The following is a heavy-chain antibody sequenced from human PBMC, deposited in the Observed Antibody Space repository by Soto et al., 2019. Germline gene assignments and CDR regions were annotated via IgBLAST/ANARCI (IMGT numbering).Heavy chain of an antibody. CDR1: GFSLSTSGVG. Sequence: QITLKESGPTLVKPTQTLTLTCTFSGFSLSTSGVGVGWIRQPPGKALEWLALIYWDDDKRYSPSLKTRLTTPRDTSKNQVVLTMTNMDPVDTATYYCAHRQGNYDGNWFDPWGQGTLVTVSS. CDR2: IYWDDDK. J-gene: IGHJ5*02. CDR3: AHRQGNYDGNWFDP. D-gene: IGHD3-3*01. V-gene: IGHV2-5*02.